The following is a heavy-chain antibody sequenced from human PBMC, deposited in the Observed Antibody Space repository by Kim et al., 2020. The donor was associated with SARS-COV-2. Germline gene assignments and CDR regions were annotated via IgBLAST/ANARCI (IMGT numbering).Heavy chain of an antibody. J-gene: IGHJ5*02. V-gene: IGHV3-23*01. Sequence: GGSLRLSCAASGFTFSSYAMSWVRQAPGKGLEWVSAISGSGGSTYYADSVKGRFTISRDNSKNTLYLQMNSLRAEDTAVYYCARKVKGSLFTIFGVFDPWGQGTLVTVSS. D-gene: IGHD3-3*01. CDR3: ARKVKGSLFTIFGVFDP. CDR2: ISGSGGST. CDR1: GFTFSSYA.